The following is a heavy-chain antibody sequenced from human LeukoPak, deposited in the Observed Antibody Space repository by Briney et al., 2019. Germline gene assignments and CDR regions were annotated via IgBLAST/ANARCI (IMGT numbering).Heavy chain of an antibody. J-gene: IGHJ4*02. V-gene: IGHV3-7*05. CDR1: GFTFSIYW. D-gene: IGHD5-18*01. CDR3: ARGADSLAYDY. Sequence: GGSLRLSCAASGFTFSIYWSWVRQAPGKGLEWVANIKQDGSEKYCVDSVKGRFTISGDNAKNSLYLQMNSLRAADTAVYYCARGADSLAYDYWGQGTLVTVSP. CDR2: IKQDGSEK.